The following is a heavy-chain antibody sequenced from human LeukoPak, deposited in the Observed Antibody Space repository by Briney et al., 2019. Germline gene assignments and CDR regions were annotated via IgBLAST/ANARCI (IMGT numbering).Heavy chain of an antibody. CDR2: IYSGGST. Sequence: GGSLRLSCAASGFTVSSNYMSWVRQAPGKGLEWVSVIYSGGSTYYADSVKGRFTISRDNSMNTLYLQMNSLRAEDTAVYYCAREWDCSSTSCYSRGYFDYWGQGTLVTVSS. J-gene: IGHJ4*02. CDR1: GFTVSSNY. CDR3: AREWDCSSTSCYSRGYFDY. D-gene: IGHD2-2*01. V-gene: IGHV3-66*02.